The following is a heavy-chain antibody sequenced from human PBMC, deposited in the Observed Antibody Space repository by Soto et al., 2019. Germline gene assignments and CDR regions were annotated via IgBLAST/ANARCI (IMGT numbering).Heavy chain of an antibody. Sequence: GGSLRLSCAASGFTFSASAVHRVRQPPGKGLEWVARIRDITNNFATAYAASVKGRFTVSRDNARNSLYLQMDNLGDGDTALYYCAREVGAPSGWLDPWGQGTQVTVSS. V-gene: IGHV3-73*01. CDR1: GFTFSASA. CDR2: IRDITNNFAT. CDR3: AREVGAPSGWLDP. D-gene: IGHD1-26*01. J-gene: IGHJ5*02.